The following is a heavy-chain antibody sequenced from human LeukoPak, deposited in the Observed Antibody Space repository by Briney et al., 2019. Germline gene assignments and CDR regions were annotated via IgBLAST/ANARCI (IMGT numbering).Heavy chain of an antibody. V-gene: IGHV4-59*01. Sequence: SETLSLTCTVSGASIRSYYWTWIRQTPGKGLEWIGYMYYSGTTKNNPSLKSRVTMSVDTSKNQSSLRLSSVTAADTAVYYCARWMGIESMTGRFNYYGMDVWGKGTTVTVSS. CDR2: MYYSGTT. CDR1: GASIRSYY. CDR3: ARWMGIESMTGRFNYYGMDV. D-gene: IGHD1-20*01. J-gene: IGHJ6*04.